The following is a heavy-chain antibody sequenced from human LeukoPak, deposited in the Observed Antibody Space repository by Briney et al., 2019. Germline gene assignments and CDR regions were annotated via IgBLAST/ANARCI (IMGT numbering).Heavy chain of an antibody. J-gene: IGHJ2*01. V-gene: IGHV1-69*05. Sequence: ASVKVSCKASGGTFSSYAISWVRQAPGQGLEWMGGSIPIFGTANYAQKFQGRVTITTDESTSTAYMELSSLRSEDTAVYYCARAHRSPGRHCSSTSCKSKGWYFDLWGRGTLVTVSS. CDR3: ARAHRSPGRHCSSTSCKSKGWYFDL. CDR1: GGTFSSYA. D-gene: IGHD2-2*01. CDR2: SIPIFGTA.